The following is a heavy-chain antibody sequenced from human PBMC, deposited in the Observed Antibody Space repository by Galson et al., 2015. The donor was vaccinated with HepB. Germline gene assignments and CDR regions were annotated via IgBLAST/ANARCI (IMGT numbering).Heavy chain of an antibody. D-gene: IGHD1-7*01. CDR2: VSGYDGSA. J-gene: IGHJ6*02. V-gene: IGHV1-18*01. Sequence: SVKVSCKASGYDFNKYGLSWVRKAPGQGLEWMGWVSGYDGSANYEPKFQGRVTMTTEASTGTAFMEMRSLRSDDTAVYYCGRDSRLELQLNNYYSYGMDVWGQGTAVVVS. CDR1: GYDFNKYG. CDR3: GRDSRLELQLNNYYSYGMDV.